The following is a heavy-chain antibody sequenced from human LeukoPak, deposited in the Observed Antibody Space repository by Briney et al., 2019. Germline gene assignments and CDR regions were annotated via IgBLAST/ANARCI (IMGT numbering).Heavy chain of an antibody. CDR1: GFTFSSNV. J-gene: IGHJ4*02. CDR2: ISASGDSK. V-gene: IGHV3-23*01. Sequence: GRSLRLSCAASGFTFSSNVLSWVRQAPGKGLEWVSAISASGDSKYYADSVKGRFTISRDNSKNTLYLQMHSLRAEDTAIYYCAKTLPSPSFDYWGQGTLVTVSS. CDR3: AKTLPSPSFDY.